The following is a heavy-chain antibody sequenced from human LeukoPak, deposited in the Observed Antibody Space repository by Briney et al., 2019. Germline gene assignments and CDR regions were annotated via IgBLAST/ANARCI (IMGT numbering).Heavy chain of an antibody. CDR1: GFTFSSYG. CDR3: ARKPATDILTGLGFDY. Sequence: GGSLRLSCAASGFTFSSYGMSWVRQAPGKGLEWVSAISGSGGSTYYADSVKGRFTISRDNSKNTLYLQMNSLTAADTAVYYCARKPATDILTGLGFDYWGQGTLVTVSS. CDR2: ISGSGGST. V-gene: IGHV3-23*01. J-gene: IGHJ4*02. D-gene: IGHD3-9*01.